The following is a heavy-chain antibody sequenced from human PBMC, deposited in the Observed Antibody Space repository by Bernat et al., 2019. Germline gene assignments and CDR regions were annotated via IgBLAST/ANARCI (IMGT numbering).Heavy chain of an antibody. J-gene: IGHJ6*03. CDR3: ARGALFRDYFMDV. V-gene: IGHV6-1*01. CDR2: TYYRSKWSD. Sequence: QIQLQQSGPGLVKPSQTLSLTCAISGDSVSSNSAAWNWIRQSPSRGREWLGRTYYRSKWSDNYEVSVKRRITSNRDTSKNQFSLQLNSVTPEDTAVYYCARGALFRDYFMDVWGKGTTVTVSS. CDR1: GDSVSSNSAA. D-gene: IGHD5-24*01.